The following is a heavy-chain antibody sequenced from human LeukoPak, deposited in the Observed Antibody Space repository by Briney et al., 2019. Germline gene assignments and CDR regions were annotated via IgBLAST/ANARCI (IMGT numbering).Heavy chain of an antibody. CDR2: ISGSGGST. D-gene: IGHD6-19*01. Sequence: GGSLRLSCAASGFTFSSYAMSWVRQAPGKGLEWVSAISGSGGSTYYADSVKGRHTISRDNSKNTLYLQMNSLRAEDTAVYYCARDSPLKGYNSGWATNSFDFWGQGTLVTVSS. CDR3: ARDSPLKGYNSGWATNSFDF. V-gene: IGHV3-23*01. CDR1: GFTFSSYA. J-gene: IGHJ4*02.